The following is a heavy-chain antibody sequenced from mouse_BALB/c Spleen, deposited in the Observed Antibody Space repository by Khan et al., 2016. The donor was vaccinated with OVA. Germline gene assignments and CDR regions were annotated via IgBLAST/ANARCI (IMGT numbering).Heavy chain of an antibody. CDR1: GYTFTTYW. V-gene: IGHV1-7*01. CDR2: INPTSGYT. J-gene: IGHJ2*01. CDR3: ARDRIDY. Sequence: QVQLQQSGAELAKPGASVKMSCKASGYTFTTYWMHWVKQRPGQGLEWIGYINPTSGYTDYNQTFKDKATFTADKSSSTAYMQLSSLTSDDSAVYYCARDRIDYWGQGTTLTVSS.